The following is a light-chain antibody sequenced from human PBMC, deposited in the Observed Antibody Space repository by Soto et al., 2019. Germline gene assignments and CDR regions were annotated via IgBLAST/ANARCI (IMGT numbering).Light chain of an antibody. CDR1: ISDVGSSNL. J-gene: IGLJ1*01. CDR2: EGN. V-gene: IGLV2-23*01. CDR3: CSYVGGRRYV. Sequence: QSALTQPASVSGSPGQSITISCAGSISDVGSSNLVSWYQQHPAKVPKLIIYEGNRRPSGVSSRVSGSNSGKTASLTISGLQAEDEADYYCCSYVGGRRYVFVIATKLTVL.